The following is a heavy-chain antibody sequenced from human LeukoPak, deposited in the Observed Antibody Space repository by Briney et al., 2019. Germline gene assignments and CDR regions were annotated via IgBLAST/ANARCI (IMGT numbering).Heavy chain of an antibody. J-gene: IGHJ6*02. V-gene: IGHV3-9*01. Sequence: PGGSLRLSCAASGFTFDDYAMHWVRHAPGKGLEWVSGISWNGGYIGYADSVKGRFTISRDNAKNSLYLQINSLRAEDTALYYCAKEGITIFSSGMDVWGQGTTVTVSS. CDR1: GFTFDDYA. D-gene: IGHD3-3*01. CDR3: AKEGITIFSSGMDV. CDR2: ISWNGGYI.